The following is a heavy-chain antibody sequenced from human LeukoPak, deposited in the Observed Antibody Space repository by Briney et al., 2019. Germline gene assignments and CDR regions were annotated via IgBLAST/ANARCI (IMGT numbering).Heavy chain of an antibody. CDR1: GGFISSYY. J-gene: IGHJ5*02. V-gene: IGHV4-59*01. CDR3: ARKYPDHWFDP. D-gene: IGHD6-6*01. Sequence: PSETLSLTCTVSGGFISSYYWSWIRQPPGKGLEWIGFISYSGSTYYNPSLKSRVTMSVDTSKNQCSLNLRSVTAADTAVYYCARKYPDHWFDPWGQGTLVTVSS. CDR2: ISYSGST.